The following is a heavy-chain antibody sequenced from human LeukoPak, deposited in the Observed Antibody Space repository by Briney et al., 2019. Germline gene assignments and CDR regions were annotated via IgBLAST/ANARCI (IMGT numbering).Heavy chain of an antibody. D-gene: IGHD6-13*01. V-gene: IGHV3-21*01. CDR1: GFTFSSYS. CDR3: ARGARQQLAPMDV. J-gene: IGHJ6*04. Sequence: GGSLRLSCAASGFTFSSYSMNWVRQAPGKGLEWVSSISSSSSYIYYADSVKGRFTISRDNSKNTLYLQMNSLRAEDTAVYYCARGARQQLAPMDVWGKGTTVTVSS. CDR2: ISSSSSYI.